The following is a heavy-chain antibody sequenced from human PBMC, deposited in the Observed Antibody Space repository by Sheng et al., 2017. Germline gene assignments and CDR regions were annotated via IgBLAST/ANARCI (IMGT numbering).Heavy chain of an antibody. D-gene: IGHD2-2*02. J-gene: IGHJ5*02. Sequence: QVQLQQWGAGLLKPSETLSLTCAVYGGSFSGYYWSWIRQPPGKGLEWIGEINHSGSTNYNPSLKSRVTISVDTSKNQFSLKLSSVTAADTAVYYCARGPLGYCSSTSCYTFVYWFDPWGQGTLVTVSS. CDR2: INHSGST. CDR1: GGSFSGYY. V-gene: IGHV4-34*01. CDR3: ARGPLGYCSSTSCYTFVYWFDP.